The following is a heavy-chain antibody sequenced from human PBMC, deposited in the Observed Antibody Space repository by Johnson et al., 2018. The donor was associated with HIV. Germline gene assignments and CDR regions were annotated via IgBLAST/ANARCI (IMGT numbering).Heavy chain of an antibody. D-gene: IGHD3-22*01. J-gene: IGHJ3*02. CDR2: IWYDGSNK. CDR1: GFTFSSYG. Sequence: QVQLVESGGGLVQPGRSLRLSCAASGFTFSSYGMHWVRQAPGKGLEWVAVIWYDGSNKYYADSVKGRFTISRDNSKNTLYLQMNSLRAEDPAVYYCARDEKYYYDSSGYYYEHDAFDIWGQGTMVTVSS. V-gene: IGHV3-33*01. CDR3: ARDEKYYYDSSGYYYEHDAFDI.